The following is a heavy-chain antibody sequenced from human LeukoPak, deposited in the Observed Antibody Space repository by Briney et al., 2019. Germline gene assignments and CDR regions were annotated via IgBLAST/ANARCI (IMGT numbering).Heavy chain of an antibody. Sequence: GGSLRLSSAASGFTFTDSYMTWVRQAPGKGLEWVSGIRANGETTYYADSVRGRFTISRDNSRSMVWLQMNSLTAEDTAMYYCGRDLNWGAFDIRGLGTLVTVSS. CDR1: GFTFTDSY. V-gene: IGHV3-23*01. CDR3: GRDLNWGAFDI. J-gene: IGHJ3*02. CDR2: IRANGETT. D-gene: IGHD7-27*01.